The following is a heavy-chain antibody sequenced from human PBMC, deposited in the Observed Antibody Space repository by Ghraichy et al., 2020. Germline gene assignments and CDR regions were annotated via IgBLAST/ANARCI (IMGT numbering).Heavy chain of an antibody. D-gene: IGHD3-10*01. Sequence: GGPLRLSCAATGFSFSNYAMHWVRQAPGKGLEWVSAISASGGSTYYAESVRGRFTISRDNSKNTLFLQMNSLRAEDTALFYCAKDRRGVTYFNYGMDVWGQGTTVTVSS. CDR3: AKDRRGVTYFNYGMDV. V-gene: IGHV3-23*01. J-gene: IGHJ6*02. CDR1: GFSFSNYA. CDR2: ISASGGST.